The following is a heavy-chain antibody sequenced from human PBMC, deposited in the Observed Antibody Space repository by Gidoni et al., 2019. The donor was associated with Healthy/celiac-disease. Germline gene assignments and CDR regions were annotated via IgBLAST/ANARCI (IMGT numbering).Heavy chain of an antibody. CDR1: GFTFDDYA. D-gene: IGHD6-19*01. V-gene: IGHV3-9*01. CDR2: ISWNSGSI. J-gene: IGHJ3*02. Sequence: EVQLVESGGGLVQPGRSLRLSCAASGFTFDDYAMHWVRQAPGKGLEWVSGISWNSGSIGYADSVKGRFTISRDNAKNSLYLQMNSLRAEDTALYYCAKIPVAGTRDAFDIWGQGTMVTVSS. CDR3: AKIPVAGTRDAFDI.